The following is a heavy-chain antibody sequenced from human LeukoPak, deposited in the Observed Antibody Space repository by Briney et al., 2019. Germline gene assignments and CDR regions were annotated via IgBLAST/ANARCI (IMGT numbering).Heavy chain of an antibody. J-gene: IGHJ6*02. CDR2: MNPNSGNT. D-gene: IGHD7-27*01. Sequence: ASVKVSCKASGYTFTSYDINWVRQATGQGLEWMGWMNPNSGNTGYAQKFQGRVTMTRNTSISTAYMELSSLRSEDTAVYYCARGGTGVSWYYYYGMDVWGQGTTVTVSS. CDR3: ARGGTGVSWYYYYGMDV. V-gene: IGHV1-8*01. CDR1: GYTFTSYD.